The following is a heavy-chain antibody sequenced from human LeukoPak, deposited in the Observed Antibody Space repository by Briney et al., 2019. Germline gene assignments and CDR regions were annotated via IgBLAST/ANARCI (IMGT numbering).Heavy chain of an antibody. Sequence: GASVKVSFKASGGTFSIYAISWVRQAPGQGLEWMGGIIPIFGTTNYAQKFQGRVTITADESTSTAYMELSSLRSEDTAVYYCARRSEGYCSGGSCHHFDYWGQGTLVTVSS. D-gene: IGHD2-15*01. V-gene: IGHV1-69*01. CDR2: IIPIFGTT. CDR1: GGTFSIYA. CDR3: ARRSEGYCSGGSCHHFDY. J-gene: IGHJ4*02.